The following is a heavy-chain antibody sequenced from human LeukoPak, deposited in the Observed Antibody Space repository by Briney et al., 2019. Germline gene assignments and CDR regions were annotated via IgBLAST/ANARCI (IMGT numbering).Heavy chain of an antibody. CDR3: RGRLSSYNMDV. D-gene: IGHD3-16*02. CDR1: GFTVSNNE. J-gene: IGHJ6*03. CDR2: TRTDGSA. Sequence: GGSLRLSCAASGFTVSNNEMSWVRQAPGKGLEWVSVTRTDGSADYADSVKGRFTVSRDNSKNTLYLQMSSLRVEDTAVYYCRGRLSSYNMDVWGRGTTVTVSS. V-gene: IGHV3-53*01.